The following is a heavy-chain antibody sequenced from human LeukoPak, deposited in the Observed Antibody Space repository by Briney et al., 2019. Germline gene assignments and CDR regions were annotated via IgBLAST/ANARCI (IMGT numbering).Heavy chain of an antibody. V-gene: IGHV4-39*07. J-gene: IGHJ4*02. CDR1: GGSISSGTYY. D-gene: IGHD3-16*02. Sequence: PSETLSLTCTVSGGSISSGTYYWAWIRQPPGKGLEWIGTIYHSGSTYYNPSLKSRVTISVDTSKNQFSLNLTSLTAADTAVYSCARDRWGSYRLPFDYWGQGTLVTVSS. CDR3: ARDRWGSYRLPFDY. CDR2: IYHSGST.